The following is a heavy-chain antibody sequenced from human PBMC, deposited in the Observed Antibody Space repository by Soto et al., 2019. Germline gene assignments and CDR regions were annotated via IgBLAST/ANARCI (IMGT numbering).Heavy chain of an antibody. J-gene: IGHJ3*02. CDR3: ARVDTAMGVNAFDI. D-gene: IGHD5-18*01. CDR1: VYSFTSYW. Sequence: GESLKISCKDSVYSFTSYWIGWVRQMPGKGLEWMGIIYPGDSDTRYSPSFQGQVTISADKSISTAYLQWSSLKASDTAMYYCARVDTAMGVNAFDIWGQGTMVTVSS. V-gene: IGHV5-51*01. CDR2: IYPGDSDT.